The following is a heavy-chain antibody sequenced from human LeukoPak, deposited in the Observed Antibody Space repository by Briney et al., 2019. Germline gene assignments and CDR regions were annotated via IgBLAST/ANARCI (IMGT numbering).Heavy chain of an antibody. CDR1: GYTFTSYG. D-gene: IGHD2-2*01. J-gene: IGHJ3*01. Sequence: GASVKVSCKASGYTFTSYGISWVRQAPGQGLEWMGWISAYNGNTNYAQKLQGRVTMTTDTSTSTAYMELRSLRSDDTAVYYCARSGPAAIPVDAFDVWGQGTMVTVSS. CDR3: ARSGPAAIPVDAFDV. V-gene: IGHV1-18*01. CDR2: ISAYNGNT.